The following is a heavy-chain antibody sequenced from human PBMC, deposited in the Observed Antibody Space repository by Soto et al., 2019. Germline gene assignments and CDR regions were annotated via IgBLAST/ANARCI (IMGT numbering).Heavy chain of an antibody. D-gene: IGHD2-15*01. J-gene: IGHJ6*02. CDR1: GGAFSDYA. CDR3: ASWLKGPDIGNYYYGMDV. V-gene: IGHV1-69*12. Sequence: QVQLVQSGAEVKKPGSSVKVSCKASGGAFSDYAFSWVRQAPGQGIEWLGGIMPIFRAPDYAQKFQGRVTITADEFTRTAYMEMNSLRSEDTAVYYCASWLKGPDIGNYYYGMDVWGQGTTVTVS. CDR2: IMPIFRAP.